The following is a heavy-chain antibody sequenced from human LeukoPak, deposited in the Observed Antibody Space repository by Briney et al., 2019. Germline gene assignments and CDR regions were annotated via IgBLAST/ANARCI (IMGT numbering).Heavy chain of an antibody. V-gene: IGHV3-74*01. CDR1: GFTFSSYW. Sequence: PGGSLRLSCAASGFTFSSYWMHWVRQAPGKGLVWVSRINSDGSDTTYADSVKGRFTISRDNAKNSLYLQMNSLRAEDTAVYYCARDPGISGDDWYFDLWGRGTLVTVSS. J-gene: IGHJ2*01. CDR2: INSDGSDT. D-gene: IGHD3-10*01. CDR3: ARDPGISGDDWYFDL.